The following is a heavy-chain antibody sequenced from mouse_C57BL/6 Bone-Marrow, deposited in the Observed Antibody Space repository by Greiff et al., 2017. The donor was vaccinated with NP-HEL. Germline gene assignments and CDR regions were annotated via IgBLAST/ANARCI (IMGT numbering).Heavy chain of an antibody. V-gene: IGHV1-7*01. D-gene: IGHD4-1*01. CDR1: GYTFTSYW. CDR3: ASRPTPTGTGDY. CDR2: ITPSSGYT. J-gene: IGHJ2*01. Sequence: QVQLQQSGAELAKPGASVKLSCKASGYTFTSYWMHWVKQRPGQGLEWIGYITPSSGYTKYNQKFKDKATLTADKSSSTAYMQLSSRTYEDSAVYYCASRPTPTGTGDYWGQGTTLTVSS.